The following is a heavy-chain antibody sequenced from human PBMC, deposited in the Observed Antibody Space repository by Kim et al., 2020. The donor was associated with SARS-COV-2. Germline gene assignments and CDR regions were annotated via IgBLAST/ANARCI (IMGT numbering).Heavy chain of an antibody. D-gene: IGHD2-21*01. Sequence: NYDPTFQGRVTVTRDTSINTAYMELTRLTSDDPAVYYCAREVQHSNSFDYWGQGTLVTVSS. V-gene: IGHV1-2*02. J-gene: IGHJ4*02. CDR3: AREVQHSNSFDY.